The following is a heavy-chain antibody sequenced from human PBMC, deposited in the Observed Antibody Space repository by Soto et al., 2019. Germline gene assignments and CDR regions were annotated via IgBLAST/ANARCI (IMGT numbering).Heavy chain of an antibody. CDR3: AKDKPGTTSFDY. V-gene: IGHV3-23*01. CDR1: GFSISSNA. Sequence: PGGSLRLSRAASGFSISSNAMYWVRQAPGKGLEWVSGISERGDTTHYADSVKGRFTISRDTSKNTLYLQLNTLRADDTAVYYCAKDKPGTTSFDYWGQGILVTVSS. CDR2: ISERGDTT. J-gene: IGHJ4*02. D-gene: IGHD1-1*01.